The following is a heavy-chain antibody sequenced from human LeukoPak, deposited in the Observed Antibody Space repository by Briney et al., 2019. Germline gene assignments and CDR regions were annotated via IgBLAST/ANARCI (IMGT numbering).Heavy chain of an antibody. Sequence: SETLSLTRAVYGGSFSGYYWSWIRQPPGKGLEWIGEINHSGSTNYNPSLKSRVTISVDTSKNQFSLKLSSVTAADTAVYYCARGGRYCSSTSCYSWFDPWGQGTLVTVSS. CDR3: ARGGRYCSSTSCYSWFDP. CDR1: GGSFSGYY. D-gene: IGHD2-2*01. CDR2: INHSGST. V-gene: IGHV4-34*01. J-gene: IGHJ5*02.